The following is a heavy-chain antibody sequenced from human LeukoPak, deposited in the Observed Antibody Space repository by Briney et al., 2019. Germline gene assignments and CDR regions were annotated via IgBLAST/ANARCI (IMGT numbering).Heavy chain of an antibody. D-gene: IGHD2-15*01. Sequence: PGGSLRLSCAASGFTFSSYSMNWVRQAPGKGLEWVSSISSSSSYIYHADSVKGRFTISRDNAKNSLYLQMNSLRAEGTAVYYCARGGRRFDSWGQGTLVSVSS. CDR3: ARGGRRFDS. J-gene: IGHJ5*01. V-gene: IGHV3-21*01. CDR1: GFTFSSYS. CDR2: ISSSSSYI.